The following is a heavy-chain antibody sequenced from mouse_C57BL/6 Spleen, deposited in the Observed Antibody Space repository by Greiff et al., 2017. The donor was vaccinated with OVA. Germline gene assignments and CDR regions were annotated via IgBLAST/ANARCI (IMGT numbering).Heavy chain of an antibody. CDR1: GFTFSDYG. V-gene: IGHV5-17*01. CDR2: ISSGSSTI. CDR3: ARPMITRGHYYAMDY. J-gene: IGHJ4*01. D-gene: IGHD2-4*01. Sequence: EVQLVESGGGLVKPGGSLKLSCAASGFTFSDYGMHWVRQAPEKGLEWVSYISSGSSTIYSADTGKGRFPIFSDNAKNTLFLQMTSLRAEDTAMYYCARPMITRGHYYAMDYWGQGTSVTVSS.